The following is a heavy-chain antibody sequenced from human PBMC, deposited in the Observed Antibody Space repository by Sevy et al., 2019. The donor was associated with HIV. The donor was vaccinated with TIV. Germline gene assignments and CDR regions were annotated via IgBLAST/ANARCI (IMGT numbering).Heavy chain of an antibody. Sequence: GGSLRLSCAASGFTFSSYAMSWVRQAPGKGLEWVSAISGSGGSTYYADSVKGRFTISRDNSKNTLYLQMNSLRTEDTAVYYWEREVVLRFLEWLNTYYYYDMDVWGKGTTVTVSS. CDR1: GFTFSSYA. V-gene: IGHV3-23*01. CDR2: ISGSGGST. D-gene: IGHD3-3*01. CDR3: EREVVLRFLEWLNTYYYYDMDV. J-gene: IGHJ6*03.